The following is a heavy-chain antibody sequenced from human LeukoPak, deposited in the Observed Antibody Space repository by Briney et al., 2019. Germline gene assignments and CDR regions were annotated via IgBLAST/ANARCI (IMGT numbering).Heavy chain of an antibody. J-gene: IGHJ6*02. CDR3: ARGLYGSGSYYYYYGMDV. Sequence: SQTLSHTCAISGDSVSGNSAAWNSIRQSPSSSFEWLGRTYYRSKWYGDYAVSVKSRITINPDTSKNQFALQLNSVTPEDTAVYYCARGLYGSGSYYYYYGMDVWGQGTTVTVSS. CDR2: TYYRSKWYG. V-gene: IGHV6-1*01. D-gene: IGHD3-10*01. CDR1: GDSVSGNSAA.